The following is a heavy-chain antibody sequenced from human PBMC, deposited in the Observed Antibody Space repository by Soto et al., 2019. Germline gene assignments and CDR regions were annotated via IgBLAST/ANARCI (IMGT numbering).Heavy chain of an antibody. D-gene: IGHD5-18*01. V-gene: IGHV3-15*01. CDR1: GFTFSNAW. J-gene: IGHJ6*02. CDR3: TTDTGYSYDFHYYYGMDV. Sequence: GGSLRLSCAASGFTFSNAWMSWVRQAPGKGLEWVGRIKSKTDGGTTDYAAPVKGRFTISRDDSKNTLYLQMNSLKTEDTAVYYCTTDTGYSYDFHYYYGMDVWGQGTTVTVSS. CDR2: IKSKTDGGTT.